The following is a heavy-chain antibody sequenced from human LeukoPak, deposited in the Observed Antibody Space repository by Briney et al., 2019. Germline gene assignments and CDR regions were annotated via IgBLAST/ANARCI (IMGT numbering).Heavy chain of an antibody. V-gene: IGHV3-23*01. J-gene: IGHJ4*02. CDR2: ISDSGGTT. CDR3: AKGEFSSGGSMFDY. CDR1: GLSLRNYA. Sequence: GGSLTLSCAPSGLSLRNYAMSWVRQPPGKGREGVSAISDSGGTTYYADSGKGRFTISRDNSENTLYLQMSRLRDEDTAVYYCAKGEFSSGGSMFDYWGQGSLVTVSS. D-gene: IGHD3-10*01.